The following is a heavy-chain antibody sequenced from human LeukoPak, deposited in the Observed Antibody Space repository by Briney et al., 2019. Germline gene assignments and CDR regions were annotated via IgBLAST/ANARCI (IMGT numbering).Heavy chain of an antibody. D-gene: IGHD2-15*01. J-gene: IGHJ4*02. Sequence: PGKSLRLSCVASGIAFSSYGMHWVRQAPGKGLEWVAVISYDGSNKYYADSVKGRFTISRDNSKNTLYLQMNSLRAEDTAVYYCARAGPMYCSGGSCSTYYFDYWGQGTLVTVSS. CDR1: GIAFSSYG. CDR3: ARAGPMYCSGGSCSTYYFDY. V-gene: IGHV3-30*03. CDR2: ISYDGSNK.